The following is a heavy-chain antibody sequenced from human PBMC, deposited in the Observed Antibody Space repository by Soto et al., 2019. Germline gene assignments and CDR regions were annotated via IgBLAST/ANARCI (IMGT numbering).Heavy chain of an antibody. CDR3: ARDRVYCSGGSCPLRGYFDL. Sequence: EVQLVESGGGLVQPGGSLRLSCAASGFTFSSYWMSWVRQAPGKGLEWVANIKQDGSEKYYVGSVKGRFTISRDNAKNSLYLQMNSLRAEDTAVYYCARDRVYCSGGSCPLRGYFDLWGRGTLVTVSS. V-gene: IGHV3-7*01. CDR2: IKQDGSEK. D-gene: IGHD2-15*01. J-gene: IGHJ2*01. CDR1: GFTFSSYW.